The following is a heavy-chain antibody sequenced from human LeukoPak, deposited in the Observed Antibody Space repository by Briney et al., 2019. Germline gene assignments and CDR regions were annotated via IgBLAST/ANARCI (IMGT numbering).Heavy chain of an antibody. J-gene: IGHJ4*02. CDR2: IYSGGST. V-gene: IGHV3-66*01. Sequence: PGGSLRLSCAASGFTVSSNYMSWVRQAPGKGLEWVSVIYSGGSTYYADSVKGRFTISRDNSKNTLYLQMNSLRAEDTAVYYCASYGSAAAGTFDYWGQGTLVTVSS. D-gene: IGHD6-13*01. CDR1: GFTVSSNY. CDR3: ASYGSAAAGTFDY.